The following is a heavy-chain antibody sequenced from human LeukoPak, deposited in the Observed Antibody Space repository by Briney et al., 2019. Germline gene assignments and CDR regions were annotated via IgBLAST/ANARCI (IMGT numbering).Heavy chain of an antibody. Sequence: ASVKVSCKASGYTFTSYFMHWVRQAPGQRLEWMGWINAGDGNTKYSQKFQGRVTITRDASASTAYMELSSLRSEHTAVYYCARGYGGYDLDYWGQGTPVTVSS. J-gene: IGHJ4*02. V-gene: IGHV1-3*01. CDR1: GYTFTSYF. D-gene: IGHD5-12*01. CDR3: ARGYGGYDLDY. CDR2: INAGDGNT.